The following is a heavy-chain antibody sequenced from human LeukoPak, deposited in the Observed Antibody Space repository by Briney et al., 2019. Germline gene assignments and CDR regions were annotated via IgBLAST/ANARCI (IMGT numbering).Heavy chain of an antibody. CDR2: IIPNLGTT. V-gene: IGHV1-69*04. D-gene: IGHD3-22*01. J-gene: IGHJ4*02. CDR3: ATTNDGGGYQWGDFFDF. Sequence: ASVKVSCKASGGTSNSHAISWVRQAPGQGLEWMGRIIPNLGTTNRAQNFQDRVTLTADKSTNTTYMELTSLTSDDTAVYYCATTNDGGGYQWGDFFDFWGQGTLVTVSS. CDR1: GGTSNSHA.